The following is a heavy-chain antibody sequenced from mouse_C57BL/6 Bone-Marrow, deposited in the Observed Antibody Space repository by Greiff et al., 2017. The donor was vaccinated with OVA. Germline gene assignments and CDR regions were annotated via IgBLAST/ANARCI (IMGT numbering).Heavy chain of an antibody. V-gene: IGHV5-9-1*02. CDR3: TRGEDDYDVLSFDY. J-gene: IGHJ2*01. D-gene: IGHD2-4*01. CDR1: GFTFSSYA. Sequence: EVQLVESGEGLVKPGGSLKLSCAASGFTFSSYAMSWVRQTPEKRLEWVAYISSGGDYIYYADTVKGRFTISRDNARNTLYLQMSSLKSEDTAMYYCTRGEDDYDVLSFDYWGQGTTLTVSS. CDR2: ISSGGDYI.